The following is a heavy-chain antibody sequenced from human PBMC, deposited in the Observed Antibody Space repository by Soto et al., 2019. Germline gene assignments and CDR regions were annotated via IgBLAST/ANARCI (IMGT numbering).Heavy chain of an antibody. CDR1: GGTFSSYA. Sequence: VASVKVSCKASGGTFSSYAISWVRQAPGQGLEWMGGIIPIFGTANYAQKFQGRVTITADESTSTAYMELSSLRSEDTAVYYCAIYSSYYYDGSGSVFDYWGQGTLVTGSS. V-gene: IGHV1-69*13. J-gene: IGHJ4*02. CDR3: AIYSSYYYDGSGSVFDY. CDR2: IIPIFGTA. D-gene: IGHD3-22*01.